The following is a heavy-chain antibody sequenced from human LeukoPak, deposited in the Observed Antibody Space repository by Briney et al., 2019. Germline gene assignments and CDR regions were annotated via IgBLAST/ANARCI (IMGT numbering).Heavy chain of an antibody. V-gene: IGHV3-23*01. CDR1: GFTFSSYA. J-gene: IGHJ4*02. CDR2: ISGSGGST. D-gene: IGHD6-19*01. Sequence: GGSLRLSCAASGFTFSSYAMSWVRQAPGKGLEWVSAISGSGGSTYYADSVKGRFTISRDNAKNSLYLQMNSLRAEDTAVYYCARRGIYSSGWYFDYWGQGTLVTVSS. CDR3: ARRGIYSSGWYFDY.